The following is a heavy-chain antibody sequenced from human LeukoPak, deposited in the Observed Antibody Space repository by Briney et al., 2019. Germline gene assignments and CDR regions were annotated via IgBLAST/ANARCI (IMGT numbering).Heavy chain of an antibody. CDR2: IYLGDSDT. V-gene: IGHV5-51*01. D-gene: IGHD5-24*01. CDR1: GYSFTSYW. J-gene: IGHJ4*02. CDR3: TRYLSSGVEMATIIAY. Sequence: GESLKISCKGSGYSFTSYWIGWVRQMPGKGLEWMGIIYLGDSDTRYSPSFQGQVTISADKSITTAYLQWSSLKASDTAMYYCTRYLSSGVEMATIIAYWGQGTLVTVSS.